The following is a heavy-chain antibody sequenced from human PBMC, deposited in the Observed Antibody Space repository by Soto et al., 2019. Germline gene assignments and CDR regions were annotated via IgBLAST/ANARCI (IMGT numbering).Heavy chain of an antibody. V-gene: IGHV3-15*01. D-gene: IGHD3-22*01. J-gene: IGHJ4*02. CDR2: IKSKTDGGTT. CDR3: TTVFDYYDSGGHDY. Sequence: PGGSLRLSSAASGFTFSNAWMSWDSQAPGKGLEWVGRIKSKTDGGTTDYAAPVIGRFTISRDDSTNTLYLKINSLKTEDTAVYYCTTVFDYYDSGGHDYWGQGTLVTVSS. CDR1: GFTFSNAW.